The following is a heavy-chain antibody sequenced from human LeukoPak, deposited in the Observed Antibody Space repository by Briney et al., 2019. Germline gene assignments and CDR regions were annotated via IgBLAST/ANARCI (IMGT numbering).Heavy chain of an antibody. CDR3: ARLRRSRLAESDY. CDR2: MNHSGST. D-gene: IGHD3-3*02. CDR1: GGSFSGYY. J-gene: IGHJ4*02. Sequence: PSETLSLTCGVNGGSFSGYYWNWIRQTPGKGLEWIGEMNHSGSTNYNPSLKRRVTISVDTSQKQFSLRLTSVTAADTAVYYCARLRRSRLAESDYWGQGTLVTVSS. V-gene: IGHV4-34*01.